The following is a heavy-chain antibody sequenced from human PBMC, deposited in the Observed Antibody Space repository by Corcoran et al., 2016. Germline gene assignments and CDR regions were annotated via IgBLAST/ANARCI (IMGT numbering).Heavy chain of an antibody. V-gene: IGHV4-39*07. J-gene: IGHJ6*02. D-gene: IGHD3-10*01. CDR3: ARDLGGSGGYYYYGMDV. Sequence: QLQLQETGPGLVKPSETLSLTCTVSGGSISSSSYYWGWIRQPPGKGLEWIGSIYYSGSTYYNPSLKSRVTISVDTSKNQFSLKLSSVTAADPAVYYCARDLGGSGGYYYYGMDVWGQGTTVTVSS. CDR1: GGSISSSSYY. CDR2: IYYSGST.